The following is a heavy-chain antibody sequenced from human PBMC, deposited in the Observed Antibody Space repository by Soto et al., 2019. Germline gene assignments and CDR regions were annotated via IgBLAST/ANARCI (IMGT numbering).Heavy chain of an antibody. J-gene: IGHJ4*02. CDR2: IYYSGGT. CDR1: DDSISSGGYS. V-gene: IGHV4-30-2*01. Sequence: PSETLSLTCDVSDDSISSGGYSWSWIRQPPGKGLEWIGHIYYSGGTDYNPSLKSRVTISVDRSKNQFSLKLDSVTDADTAVYYCARGDNDFCGAHLHWGQGALVTVS. D-gene: IGHD3-3*01. CDR3: ARGDNDFCGAHLH.